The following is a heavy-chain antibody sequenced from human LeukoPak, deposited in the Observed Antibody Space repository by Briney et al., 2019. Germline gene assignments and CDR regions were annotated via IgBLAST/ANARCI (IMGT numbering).Heavy chain of an antibody. D-gene: IGHD1-14*01. CDR3: VKDRCDRATCPEV. CDR1: GFTFSTYA. CDR2: ISNNGDSA. V-gene: IGHV3-23*01. J-gene: IGHJ4*02. Sequence: PGGSLRLSCAASGFTFSTYAMSWVRQAPGEGLEGVSGISNNGDSAYYADSVKGRFTISRDNPKNTLHLQMSSLRAEDTALYYCVKDRCDRATCPEVWGQGTLVTVSS.